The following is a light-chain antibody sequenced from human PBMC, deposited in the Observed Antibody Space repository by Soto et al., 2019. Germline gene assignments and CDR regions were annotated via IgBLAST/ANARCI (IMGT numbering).Light chain of an antibody. CDR1: HSVNSH. V-gene: IGKV3-15*01. CDR3: QHYNSYSEA. CDR2: GAS. Sequence: MVVTQSPDTLSVSPGERVTLSCRTSHSVNSHVAWYQQKPGQAPRLLLYGASTRATGIPARFSGSGSGTEFTLTISSLQPDDFATYYCQHYNSYSEAFGQGTKVDIK. J-gene: IGKJ1*01.